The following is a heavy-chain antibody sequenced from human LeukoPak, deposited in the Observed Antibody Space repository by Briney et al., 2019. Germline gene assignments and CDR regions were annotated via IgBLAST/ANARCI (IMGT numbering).Heavy chain of an antibody. CDR3: ARESKRGPHEDLDY. CDR2: IYYSGST. Sequence: SETLSLTCTVSGASISNYYWTWIRQPPGKGLEWIGYIYYSGSTNYRPSLKSRVTMSVDTSKNQFSLKLSSVTAADTAVYYCARESKRGPHEDLDYWGQGTLVTVSS. V-gene: IGHV4-59*12. J-gene: IGHJ4*02. CDR1: GASISNYY.